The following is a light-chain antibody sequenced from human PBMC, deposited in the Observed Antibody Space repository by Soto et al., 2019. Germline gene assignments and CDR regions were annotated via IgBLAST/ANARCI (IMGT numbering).Light chain of an antibody. CDR1: NSDVGAYNF. Sequence: QSALTQPASVSGSPGRSIAISCTGTNSDVGAYNFVSWYQQYPGKAPKLIIHEVSNRPSGISDRFSGSKSGNTASLTISGLQADDEADYYCSSFTTYNTRVFGTGTKVTVL. J-gene: IGLJ1*01. CDR3: SSFTTYNTRV. CDR2: EVS. V-gene: IGLV2-14*01.